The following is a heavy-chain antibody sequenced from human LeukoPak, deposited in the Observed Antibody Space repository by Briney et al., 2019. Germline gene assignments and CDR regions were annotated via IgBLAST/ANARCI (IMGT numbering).Heavy chain of an antibody. J-gene: IGHJ5*02. Sequence: ASVKVSCKASGYTFTGYYMHWVRQAPGQGLEWMGWISAYNGNTNYAQKLQGRVTMTTDTSTSTAYMELRSLRSDDTAVYYCARDSPGYSRTFDPWGQGTLVTVSS. V-gene: IGHV1-18*04. D-gene: IGHD6-13*01. CDR3: ARDSPGYSRTFDP. CDR1: GYTFTGYY. CDR2: ISAYNGNT.